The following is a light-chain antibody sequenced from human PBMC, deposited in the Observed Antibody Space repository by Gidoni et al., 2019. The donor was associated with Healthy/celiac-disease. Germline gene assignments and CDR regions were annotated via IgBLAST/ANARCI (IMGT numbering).Light chain of an antibody. CDR2: DAS. V-gene: IGKV3-11*01. CDR3: QQRSNWPLFT. Sequence: SCRASQSVSSYLAWYQQKPGQAPRLLIYDASNRATGIPARFSGSGSGTDFTLTISSLEPEDFAVYYCQQRSNWPLFTFGPGTKVGIK. J-gene: IGKJ3*01. CDR1: QSVSSY.